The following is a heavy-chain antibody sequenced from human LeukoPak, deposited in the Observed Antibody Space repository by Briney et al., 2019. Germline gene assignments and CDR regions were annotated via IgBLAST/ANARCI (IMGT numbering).Heavy chain of an antibody. CDR2: IHYSGSA. CDR3: ARHSNWNAGVDWFDP. CDR1: GGSNY. V-gene: IGHV4-59*08. J-gene: IGHJ5*02. Sequence: SETLSLTCTVSGGSNYWSWLRQPPGRGLEWIAYIHYSGSASYNTSLKSRVIISIDTSSNQLSLKLNSVTAADTAVYYCARHSNWNAGVDWFDPWGQGTLVTVSS. D-gene: IGHD1-20*01.